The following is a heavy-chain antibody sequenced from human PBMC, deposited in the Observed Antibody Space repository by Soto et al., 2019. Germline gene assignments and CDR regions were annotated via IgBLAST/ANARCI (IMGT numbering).Heavy chain of an antibody. CDR2: IYYSGST. J-gene: IGHJ5*02. CDR3: ARRPLLGYCSSTSCYFGGWFDP. V-gene: IGHV4-39*01. CDR1: GGSISSSSYY. Sequence: SETLSLTCTVSGGSISSSSYYWGWIRQPPGKGLEWIGSIYYSGSTYYNPSLKSRVTISVDTSKNQFSLKLSSVTAADTAVYYCARRPLLGYCSSTSCYFGGWFDPWGQGTLVTVSS. D-gene: IGHD2-2*01.